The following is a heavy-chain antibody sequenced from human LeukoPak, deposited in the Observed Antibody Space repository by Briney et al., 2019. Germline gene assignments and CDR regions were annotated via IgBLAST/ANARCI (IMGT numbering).Heavy chain of an antibody. CDR2: VSDSGANT. CDR1: GFTFTTYA. V-gene: IGHV3-23*01. CDR3: AKSHSVEQRGYSDY. D-gene: IGHD1/OR15-1a*01. Sequence: GGSLRLSCAASGFTFTTYAMSWVRQAPGKGLEWLSTVSDSGANTYYADSVKGRFTISRDNSRNTVYLRMNSLSAEDTAVYYCAKSHSVEQRGYSDYWGQGTLVTVSS. J-gene: IGHJ4*02.